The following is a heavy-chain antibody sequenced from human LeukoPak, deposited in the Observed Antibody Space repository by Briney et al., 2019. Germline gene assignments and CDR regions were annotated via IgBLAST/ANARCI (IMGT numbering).Heavy chain of an antibody. D-gene: IGHD5-24*01. CDR1: GFTFSSYA. V-gene: IGHV3-23*01. J-gene: IGHJ4*02. CDR2: ISGSGGST. Sequence: PGGSLRLSCAASGFTFSSYAMSWVRQAPGKGLEWVSAISGSGGSTYYADSVKGRFTISRDNPKNTLYLQMNSLRAEDTAVYYCAKDLVMATITSLFDYWGQGTLVTVSS. CDR3: AKDLVMATITSLFDY.